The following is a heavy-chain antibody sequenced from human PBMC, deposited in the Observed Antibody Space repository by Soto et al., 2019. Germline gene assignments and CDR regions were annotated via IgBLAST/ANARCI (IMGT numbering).Heavy chain of an antibody. CDR1: GFTFSSYA. V-gene: IGHV3-23*01. CDR3: AEDPIVGATGEVFDI. CDR2: ISVSGGST. Sequence: GRSMILPCAAFGFTFSSYAMSWVRQATGKGLEWVSAISVSGGSTYYADSVKGRFTISRDNSKNTLYLQMNSLRAEDTAVFYCAEDPIVGATGEVFDIWGKGTLVPVSS. D-gene: IGHD1-26*01. J-gene: IGHJ3*02.